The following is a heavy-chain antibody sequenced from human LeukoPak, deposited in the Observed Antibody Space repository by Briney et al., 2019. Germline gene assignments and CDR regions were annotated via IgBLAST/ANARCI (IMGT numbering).Heavy chain of an antibody. CDR2: IYYSGST. D-gene: IGHD2-15*01. Sequence: SQTLSLTCTVCGGSISSGDYYWSWIRQPPGKGLEYIGYIYYSGSTYYNPSLKSRITISLDTSKNQFSLKLSSVTPADTAVYYCARDRRDQSGWYYIPGGSWGQGTLVTVSS. CDR1: GGSISSGDYY. CDR3: ARDRRDQSGWYYIPGGS. V-gene: IGHV4-30-4*08. J-gene: IGHJ5*02.